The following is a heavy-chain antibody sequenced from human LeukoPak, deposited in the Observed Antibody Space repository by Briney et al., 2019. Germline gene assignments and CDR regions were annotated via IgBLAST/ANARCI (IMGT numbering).Heavy chain of an antibody. CDR1: GYTFTGYY. D-gene: IGHD4-17*01. J-gene: IGHJ3*02. CDR2: INPNSGGT. Sequence: ASVKVSCKASGYTFTGYYMHWVRQAPGQGLEWMGWINPNSGGTNYAQKFQGRVTMTRDTSISTAYMELSRLRSDDTAVYYRASAVTKVWAFDIWGQGTMVTVSS. V-gene: IGHV1-2*02. CDR3: ASAVTKVWAFDI.